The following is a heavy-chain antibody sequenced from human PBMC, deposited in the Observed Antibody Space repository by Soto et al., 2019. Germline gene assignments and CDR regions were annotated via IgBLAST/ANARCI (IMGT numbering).Heavy chain of an antibody. CDR2: ISGSGGST. CDR1: GFTFSSYA. Sequence: PGGSLRLSCAASGFTFSSYAMSWVRQAPGKGLEWVSGISGSGGSTNYADSGKGRFTISRDNSKNTLYLQMNSLRAEDTAVYYCAKGISSSGSRRGYAVWGKGTTVTVSS. V-gene: IGHV3-23*01. J-gene: IGHJ6*04. D-gene: IGHD3-22*01. CDR3: AKGISSSGSRRGYAV.